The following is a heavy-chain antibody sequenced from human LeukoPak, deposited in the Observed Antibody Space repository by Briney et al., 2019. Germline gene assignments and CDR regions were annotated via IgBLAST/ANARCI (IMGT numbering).Heavy chain of an antibody. Sequence: GGSLRLSCAASEFTFSRYGMHWVRQAPGKGLEWVAFIRYDGSNKYYADSVKGRFTISRDNSKNTLYLQMNSLRAEDTAVYYCAKEYGYTYGEFDYWGQGTLVTVSS. V-gene: IGHV3-30*02. CDR3: AKEYGYTYGEFDY. D-gene: IGHD5-18*01. CDR2: IRYDGSNK. CDR1: EFTFSRYG. J-gene: IGHJ4*02.